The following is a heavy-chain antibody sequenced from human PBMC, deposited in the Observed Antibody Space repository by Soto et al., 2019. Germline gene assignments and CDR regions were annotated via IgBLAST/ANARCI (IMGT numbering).Heavy chain of an antibody. CDR1: GGSISSYY. CDR3: ARGGGDKVSTFDY. Sequence: SETLSLTCTVSGGSISSYYWSWIRQPPGKGLEWIGYIYYSGSTNYNPSLKSRVTISVDTSKNQFSLKLSSVTAADTAVYYCARGGGDKVSTFDYWSQGTLVTVSS. D-gene: IGHD3-16*01. V-gene: IGHV4-59*01. J-gene: IGHJ4*02. CDR2: IYYSGST.